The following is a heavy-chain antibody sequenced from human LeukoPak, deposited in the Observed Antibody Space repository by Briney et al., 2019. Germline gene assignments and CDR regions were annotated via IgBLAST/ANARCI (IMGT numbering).Heavy chain of an antibody. CDR3: ARGLGEQWLVGGYYFDN. D-gene: IGHD6-19*01. CDR1: GGSFSGYY. V-gene: IGHV4-34*01. CDR2: INHSGST. Sequence: PSQTLSLTCAVYGGSFSGYYWSWIRQPPGKGLEWIGEINHSGSTNYNPSLKSRVTISVDTSKNQFSLKLSSVTAADTAVYYCARGLGEQWLVGGYYFDNWGQGTLVTVSS. J-gene: IGHJ4*02.